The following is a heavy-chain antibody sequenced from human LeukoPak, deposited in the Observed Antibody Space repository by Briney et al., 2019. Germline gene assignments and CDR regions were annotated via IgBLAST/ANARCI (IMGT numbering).Heavy chain of an antibody. CDR1: GGSISNYY. D-gene: IGHD4-17*01. Sequence: SETLSLTCTVSGGSISNYYWSWIRQPAGKGLEWIGRIYTSGSTNYNPSLKSRVTMSVGTSKNQFSLRLNSVTAADTAVYYCARDSHYGDPEWYYYGMDVWGQGTTVTVSS. V-gene: IGHV4-4*07. CDR2: IYTSGST. CDR3: ARDSHYGDPEWYYYGMDV. J-gene: IGHJ6*02.